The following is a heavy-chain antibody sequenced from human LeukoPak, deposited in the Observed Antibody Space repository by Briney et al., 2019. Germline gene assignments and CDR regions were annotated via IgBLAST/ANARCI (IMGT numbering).Heavy chain of an antibody. CDR3: ATGAYGSGSFDAFDI. CDR2: FDPEDGET. V-gene: IGHV1-24*01. J-gene: IGHJ3*02. CDR1: GYTLTELS. Sequence: ASVKVSCKVSGYTLTELSMHWVRQAPGKGLEWMGGFDPEDGETIYAQKFQGRVTMTEDTSTDTAYMELSSLRSEGTAVYYCATGAYGSGSFDAFDIWGQGTMVTVSS. D-gene: IGHD3-10*01.